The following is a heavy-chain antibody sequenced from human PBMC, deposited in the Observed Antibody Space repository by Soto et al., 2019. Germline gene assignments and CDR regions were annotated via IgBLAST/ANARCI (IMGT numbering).Heavy chain of an antibody. V-gene: IGHV1-46*01. D-gene: IGHD2-15*01. CDR3: ARDTGSFDY. CDR2: IHPSDGRT. CDR1: GYPFTSHH. J-gene: IGHJ4*02. Sequence: QVQLVQSGAEVKKPGASVKVSCKASGYPFTSHHIHWVRQAPGQGLEWMGTIHPSDGRTMYTQNFQGRITMTWDTSTSTVNMELSSLRFEDTAVYYCARDTGSFDYWGQGTLVTVSS.